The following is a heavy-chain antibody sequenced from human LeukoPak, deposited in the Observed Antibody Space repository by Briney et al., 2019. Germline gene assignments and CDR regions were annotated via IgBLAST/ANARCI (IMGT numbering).Heavy chain of an antibody. CDR3: AELDSSSPRN. V-gene: IGHV3-7*02. J-gene: IGHJ4*02. CDR1: GFTFSRYW. CDR2: INQDGGEK. Sequence: GSLRLSCAASGFTFSRYWMTWVRQAPGKGLEWVANINQDGGEKYYVDSVKGRFTISRDNAKNSLFLQVNSLRAKDTAVYYCAELDSSSPRNWGQGTLVTVSS. D-gene: IGHD6-13*01.